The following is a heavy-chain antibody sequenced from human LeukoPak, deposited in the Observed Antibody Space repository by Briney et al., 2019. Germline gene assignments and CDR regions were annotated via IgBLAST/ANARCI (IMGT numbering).Heavy chain of an antibody. D-gene: IGHD6-13*01. V-gene: IGHV3-7*03. CDR2: IKQDGSEK. Sequence: GGSLRLSCAASGFTFRIYWMTWVRQAPGKGLEWVGNIKQDGSEKYYVDSVKGRFTISRDNAKNSLYLQMNSLRAEDTAVYYCARESGYNSYSSSRYDDYWGQGTLVTVSS. J-gene: IGHJ4*02. CDR3: ARESGYNSYSSSRYDDY. CDR1: GFTFRIYW.